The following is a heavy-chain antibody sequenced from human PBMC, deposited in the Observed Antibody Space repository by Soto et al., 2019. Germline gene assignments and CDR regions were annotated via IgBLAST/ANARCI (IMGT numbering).Heavy chain of an antibody. CDR3: ARTQSEHITIFGVVIPGPFDY. D-gene: IGHD3-3*01. CDR1: GFDASVNF. J-gene: IGHJ4*02. CDR2: INNAGST. V-gene: IGHV3-66*01. Sequence: PGGSLRLSCAASGFDASVNFMTWVRQAPGRGLEWVSTINNAGSTFYADSVKGRFTISRDNSKNTLYLQMNSLRAEDTAVYYCARTQSEHITIFGVVIPGPFDYWGQGTLVTVSS.